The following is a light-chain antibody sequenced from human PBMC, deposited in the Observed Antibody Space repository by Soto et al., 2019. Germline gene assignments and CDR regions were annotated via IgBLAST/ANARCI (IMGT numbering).Light chain of an antibody. Sequence: EIVLTQSPGTLSLSPGERATLSCRASQSVSSSYLARYQQKPRQAPRLLIYGASSRATGIPDRFSGSGSGTDFTLSISRLEPEDFAVYYCQQYGSSPPKLTFGGGTKVEIK. CDR3: QQYGSSPPKLT. J-gene: IGKJ4*01. CDR2: GAS. V-gene: IGKV3-20*01. CDR1: QSVSSSY.